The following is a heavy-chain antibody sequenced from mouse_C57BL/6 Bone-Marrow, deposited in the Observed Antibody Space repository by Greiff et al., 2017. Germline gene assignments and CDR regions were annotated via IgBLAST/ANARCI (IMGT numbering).Heavy chain of an antibody. Sequence: VQLQQPGAELVKPGASVKLSCQASGYTFTSYWMHWVKQRPGQGLEWIGMIHPNSGSTNYNEKFKSKATLTVEKSSSTAYMQLSSLTSEDSAVYYCARWITTVVATSYYLDYWGQGTTLTVSS. J-gene: IGHJ2*01. V-gene: IGHV1-64*01. CDR3: ARWITTVVATSYYLDY. CDR2: IHPNSGST. D-gene: IGHD1-1*01. CDR1: GYTFTSYW.